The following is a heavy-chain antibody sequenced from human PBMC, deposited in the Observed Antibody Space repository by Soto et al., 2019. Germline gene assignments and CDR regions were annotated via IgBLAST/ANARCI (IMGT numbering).Heavy chain of an antibody. Sequence: EVQLVQSGAVVKKPGESLRISCKGSGYSFTSYWISWVRQMPGKGLEWMGRIDPSDSYTNYSPSFQGHVTFSADKSIRTAYLQWSRQTASDTAMYYCARLQAAAGDNDLTFDYWGQGTLVTVSS. J-gene: IGHJ4*02. CDR2: IDPSDSYT. CDR1: GYSFTSYW. CDR3: ARLQAAAGDNDLTFDY. D-gene: IGHD6-13*01. V-gene: IGHV5-10-1*01.